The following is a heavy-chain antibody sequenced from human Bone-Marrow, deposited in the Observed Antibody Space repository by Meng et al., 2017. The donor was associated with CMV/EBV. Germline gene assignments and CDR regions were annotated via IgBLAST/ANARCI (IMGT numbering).Heavy chain of an antibody. CDR1: GFTFSDYY. J-gene: IGHJ6*02. Sequence: GESLKISCAASGFTFSDYYMSWIRQAPGKGLEWVSYISSSGTNIYYADSVKGRFSISRDNAKNSLYLQMNSLRAEDTAVYYCARAAKSIAARPSYYYGMDVWGQGTMVTVSS. CDR2: ISSSGTNI. CDR3: ARAAKSIAARPSYYYGMDV. D-gene: IGHD6-6*01. V-gene: IGHV3-11*04.